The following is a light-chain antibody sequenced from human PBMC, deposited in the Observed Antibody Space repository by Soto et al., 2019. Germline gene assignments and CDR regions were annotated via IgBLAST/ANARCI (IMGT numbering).Light chain of an antibody. V-gene: IGKV3-11*01. Sequence: ETVLTQSPDTLSLSPGERATLSCRASQSVSEYLAWYQQKPGQAPRLLIYEASNRATGIPARFSGSGSGTDFTLTISSLEPEDFAVYYCQHRVTWPTTFGQGTKVEIK. J-gene: IGKJ1*01. CDR2: EAS. CDR1: QSVSEY. CDR3: QHRVTWPTT.